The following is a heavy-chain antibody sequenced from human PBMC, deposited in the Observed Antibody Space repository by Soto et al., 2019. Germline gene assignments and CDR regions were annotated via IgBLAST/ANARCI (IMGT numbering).Heavy chain of an antibody. J-gene: IGHJ4*02. CDR3: ARGLSRQDDY. Sequence: QVQLQQWGAGLLKPSETLSLTCAVYGGSFSGYYWSWIRQPPGKGLEWIGEINHSGSTNYNPSLKSRVTISVDTSKNQFSLKLSSVTAADTAVYYCARGLSRQDDYWGQGTLVTVSS. CDR2: INHSGST. CDR1: GGSFSGYY. V-gene: IGHV4-34*01.